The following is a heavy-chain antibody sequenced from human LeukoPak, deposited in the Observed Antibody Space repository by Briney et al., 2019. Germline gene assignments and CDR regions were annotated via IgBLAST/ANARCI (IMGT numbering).Heavy chain of an antibody. J-gene: IGHJ4*02. Sequence: GGSLRLSCAASGFIFSSYAMSWVRQAPGKGLEWVSAISGSGGSTYYADSVKGRFTISRDNSKNTLYVQMNSLRAEDTAAYYCAKDGGSGYYYFDYWGQGTLVTVSS. CDR1: GFIFSSYA. CDR3: AKDGGSGYYYFDY. V-gene: IGHV3-23*01. D-gene: IGHD3-22*01. CDR2: ISGSGGST.